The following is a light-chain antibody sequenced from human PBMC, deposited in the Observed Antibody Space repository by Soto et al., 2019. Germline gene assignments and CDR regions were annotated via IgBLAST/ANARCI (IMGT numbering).Light chain of an antibody. CDR2: GAS. J-gene: IGKJ1*01. Sequence: EMVLTQSPGTVSLSTGERATLSCRASQSVSNNYLAWYQQKPGQAPRLLIYGASTRATGIPARFSGSGSGTEFTLTISSLQSEDFAVYYCQQYNNWPRTFGQGTKVDIK. CDR1: QSVSNN. V-gene: IGKV3-15*01. CDR3: QQYNNWPRT.